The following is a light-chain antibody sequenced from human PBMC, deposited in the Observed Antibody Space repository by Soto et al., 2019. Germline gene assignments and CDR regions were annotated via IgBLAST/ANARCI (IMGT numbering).Light chain of an antibody. J-gene: IGKJ1*01. CDR2: AAS. V-gene: IGKV1-6*01. CDR1: RDVGSD. Sequence: TQMTQSPLSLSASVGEKIIITCRASRDVGSDVSWYQQKPGQAPKLVIYAASNLYTGVPSRFSGRRSGTEFTITISSLQPEDFASYYCLQDYGDSWTFGQGTNVEIE. CDR3: LQDYGDSWT.